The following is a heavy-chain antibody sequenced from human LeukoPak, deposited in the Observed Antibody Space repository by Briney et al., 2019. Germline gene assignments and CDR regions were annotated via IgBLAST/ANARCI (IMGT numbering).Heavy chain of an antibody. CDR1: GYSFTNYW. CDR3: ARHGLLWFGELLYRWFDP. CDR2: IYPGDSDT. D-gene: IGHD3-10*01. Sequence: GESLKISCKGSGYSFTNYWIGWVRQMPGKGLEWMGIIYPGDSDTRYSPSFQGQVTISADKSISTAYLQWSSLKASDTAVYYCARHGLLWFGELLYRWFDPWGQGTLVTVSS. V-gene: IGHV5-51*01. J-gene: IGHJ5*02.